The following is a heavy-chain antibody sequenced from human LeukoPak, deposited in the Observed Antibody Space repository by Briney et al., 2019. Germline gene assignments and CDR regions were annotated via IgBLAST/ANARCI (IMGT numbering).Heavy chain of an antibody. CDR3: TTVVYYYDSSGYPSNYYYYYYMDV. D-gene: IGHD3-22*01. J-gene: IGHJ6*03. Sequence: GGSLRLSCAASGITFTNAWLTWVRQAPGKGLEWVGRVKTKGDGGAADYAAPVKGRFTISRDDSKNTLYLQMNSLKTEDTAVYYCTTVVYYYDSSGYPSNYYYYYYMDVWGKGTTVTISS. CDR2: VKTKGDGGAA. CDR1: GITFTNAW. V-gene: IGHV3-15*01.